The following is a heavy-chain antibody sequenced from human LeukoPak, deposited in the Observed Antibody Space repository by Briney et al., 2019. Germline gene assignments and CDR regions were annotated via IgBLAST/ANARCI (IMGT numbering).Heavy chain of an antibody. Sequence: GSLRLSCAASGFTFSTYWMSWVRQPPGKGLEWIGGINRSGSTNYNPSPMRRVTTSVDKTKKQFSLNLSSVTAADTAVYYCARGRAGRGESYVIYYYYCMDVWNKGTTLTVSS. J-gene: IGHJ6*03. D-gene: IGHD5-18*01. CDR2: INRSGST. CDR1: GFTFSTYW. V-gene: IGHV4-34*01. CDR3: ARGRAGRGESYVIYYYYCMDV.